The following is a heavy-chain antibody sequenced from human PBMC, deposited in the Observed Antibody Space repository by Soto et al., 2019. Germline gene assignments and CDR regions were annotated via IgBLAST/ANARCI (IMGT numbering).Heavy chain of an antibody. D-gene: IGHD6-6*01. CDR2: ISPFFGTA. V-gene: IGHV1-69*13. J-gene: IGHJ4*02. CDR3: ARDNSSSPCSFDL. CDR1: GGTFSSYA. Sequence: SVKVSCKASGGTFSSYAISWVRQAPGQGLEWMGGISPFFGTANYAQKFQGRVTITADESTSTAYMELSSLRSDDTAVYYCARDNSSSPCSFDLWGQASLVTVTA.